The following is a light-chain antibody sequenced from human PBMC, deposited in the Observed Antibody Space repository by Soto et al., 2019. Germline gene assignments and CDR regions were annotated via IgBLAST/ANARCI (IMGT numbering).Light chain of an antibody. CDR2: KAS. J-gene: IGKJ4*01. Sequence: DIQVTQSPSTLSASVGDRVTITCRASQSISSWLAWYQQKPGKAPKLLIYKASSLQCGVPLKFSGSGSGTEFTLTINNLQPDDFATYYCQQYDSYPLTFGGGTKVEIK. CDR3: QQYDSYPLT. V-gene: IGKV1-5*03. CDR1: QSISSW.